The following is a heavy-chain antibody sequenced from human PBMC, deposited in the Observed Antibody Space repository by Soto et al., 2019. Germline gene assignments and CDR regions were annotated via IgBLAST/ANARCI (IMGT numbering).Heavy chain of an antibody. CDR2: MYYRGST. CDR3: ARSLEHYYESSGYPWYVDV. CDR1: GGSIRSYY. Sequence: PSETLSLTCIVSGGSIRSYYWSWIRQPPGKGLEWIGYMYYRGSTNYNPSLKSRVTMSVDTSKNQFSLKLSSVTAADTAVYYCARSLEHYYESSGYPWYVDVWGQGTTVTVSS. V-gene: IGHV4-59*01. J-gene: IGHJ6*02. D-gene: IGHD3-22*01.